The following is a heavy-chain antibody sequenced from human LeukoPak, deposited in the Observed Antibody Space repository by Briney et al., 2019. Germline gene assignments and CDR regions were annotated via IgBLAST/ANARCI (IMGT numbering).Heavy chain of an antibody. CDR3: ARPLVF. Sequence: GGSLRLSCAASGFTFSSYGMHWVRQAPGKGLEWVAVISYDGSNKYYADSVKGRFTISRDNSKNTLYLQMNSLRAEDTAVYYCARPLVFGGQGTLVTVSS. D-gene: IGHD2-21*01. V-gene: IGHV3-30*03. J-gene: IGHJ4*02. CDR2: ISYDGSNK. CDR1: GFTFSSYG.